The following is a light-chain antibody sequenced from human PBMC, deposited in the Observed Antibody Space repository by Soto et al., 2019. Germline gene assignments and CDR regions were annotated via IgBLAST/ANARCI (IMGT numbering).Light chain of an antibody. CDR3: QQRYSTPQP. CDR2: AAS. CDR1: QSISSY. Sequence: DIQMTQSPSSLSASVGDRVTITCRASQSISSYLNWYQQKPGKAPKLLIYAASSLQSGVPSRFSGSGSGTDFTLTISSLQPEDFATYYCQQRYSTPQPFGPGPKVDIK. J-gene: IGKJ1*01. V-gene: IGKV1-39*01.